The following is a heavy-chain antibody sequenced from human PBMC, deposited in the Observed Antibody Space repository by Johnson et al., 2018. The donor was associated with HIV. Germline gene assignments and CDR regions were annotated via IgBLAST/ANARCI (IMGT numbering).Heavy chain of an antibody. Sequence: VQLVESGGGLVQPGRSLRLSCAASGFTFDDYAMHWVRQAPGKGLEWVSGISWNSGSIDYADSVKGRFTISRENAKNSLYLQMSSLTAVDTDLYSCVKERRGLDAFDICGQGTMVTVPS. CDR2: ISWNSGSI. CDR1: GFTFDDYA. D-gene: IGHD5-12*01. J-gene: IGHJ3*02. V-gene: IGHV3-9*01. CDR3: VKERRGLDAFDI.